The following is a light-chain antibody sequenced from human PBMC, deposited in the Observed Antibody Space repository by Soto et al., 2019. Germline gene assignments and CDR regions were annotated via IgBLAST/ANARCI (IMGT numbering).Light chain of an antibody. CDR3: QSYDNSLSGYV. CDR2: GNN. J-gene: IGLJ1*01. V-gene: IGLV1-40*01. CDR1: SSKIGALYN. Sequence: QSVLTHPPPVSGAPGQRVTIPCTGSSSKIGALYNVHWYQQLPGTSPRLLIYGNNNRPSGVPDRFSGSKSGTSASLAITGLRAEDEAYFYCQSYDNSLSGYVFGTGTKVTVL.